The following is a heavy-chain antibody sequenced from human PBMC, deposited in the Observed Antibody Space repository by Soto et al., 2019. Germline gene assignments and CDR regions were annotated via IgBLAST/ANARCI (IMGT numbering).Heavy chain of an antibody. CDR2: IYSGGST. Sequence: GGSLRLSCAASGFTVSSNYMSWVRQAPGKGLEWVSVIYSGGSTYYADSVKGRFTISRDNSKNTLYLQMNSLRAEDTAVYYCAAQGVTWAFDIWGQGTMVTVSS. J-gene: IGHJ3*02. D-gene: IGHD2-21*02. CDR1: GFTVSSNY. V-gene: IGHV3-66*01. CDR3: AAQGVTWAFDI.